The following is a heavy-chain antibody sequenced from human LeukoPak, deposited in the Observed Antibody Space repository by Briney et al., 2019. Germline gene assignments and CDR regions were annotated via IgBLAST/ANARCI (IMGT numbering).Heavy chain of an antibody. CDR1: GYTFTGYY. Sequence: ASVKVPCKASGYTFTGYYMHWVRQAPGQGLEWVGYIYPNSGATKYTQKFQGRVTMTRDTSISTAYMELSGLGSDDTAVYYCGTLLSNGPFDYWGQGSLVTVSS. CDR3: GTLLSNGPFDY. CDR2: IYPNSGAT. J-gene: IGHJ4*02. V-gene: IGHV1-2*02.